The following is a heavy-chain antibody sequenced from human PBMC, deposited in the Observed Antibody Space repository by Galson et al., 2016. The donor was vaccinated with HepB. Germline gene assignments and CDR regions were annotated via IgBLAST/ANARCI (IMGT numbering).Heavy chain of an antibody. CDR3: ARSHLSWSRDL. V-gene: IGHV3-21*01. CDR2: IGSNSAPI. D-gene: IGHD6-13*01. CDR1: GFSLSTHT. J-gene: IGHJ5*02. Sequence: LRLSCAASGFSLSTHTMDWVRQAPGKGMEWLSLIGSNSAPIYYADSVKGRFTISRDNAKKTLYLEMNSLRAEDTAVYYCARSHLSWSRDLWGQGTLVTVSS.